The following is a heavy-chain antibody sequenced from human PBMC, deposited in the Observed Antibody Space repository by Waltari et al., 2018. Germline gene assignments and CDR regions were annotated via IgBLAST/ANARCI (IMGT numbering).Heavy chain of an antibody. CDR1: GGTFSSYA. V-gene: IGHV1-69*09. Sequence: QVQLVQSGAEVKKPGSSVKVSCKASGGTFSSYAISWVRRAPGQGLEWMGRIIPILGIANYAQKFQGRVTITADKSTSTAYMELSSLRSEDTAVYYCARDPKVRDHPFDPWGQGTLVTVSS. CDR3: ARDPKVRDHPFDP. CDR2: IIPILGIA. D-gene: IGHD3-22*01. J-gene: IGHJ5*02.